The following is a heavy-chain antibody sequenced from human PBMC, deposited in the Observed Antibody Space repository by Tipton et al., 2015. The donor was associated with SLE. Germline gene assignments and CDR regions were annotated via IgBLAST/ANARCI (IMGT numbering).Heavy chain of an antibody. CDR3: ARAGEGVFDY. Sequence: LRLSCTVSGGSISSSRYSWGWIRQPAGKGLEWIGRIYTSGSTNYNPSLKSRVTISVDTSKNQFSLKLSSVTAADTAVYYCARAGEGVFDYWGQGTLVTVSS. CDR2: IYTSGST. J-gene: IGHJ4*02. D-gene: IGHD3-10*01. CDR1: GGSISSSRYS. V-gene: IGHV4-61*02.